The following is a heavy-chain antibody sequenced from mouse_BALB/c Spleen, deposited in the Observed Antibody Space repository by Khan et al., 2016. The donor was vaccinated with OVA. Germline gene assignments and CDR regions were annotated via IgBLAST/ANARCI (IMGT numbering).Heavy chain of an antibody. CDR3: ARHGTSSWFAY. CDR1: GYSFTTYY. Sequence: VRLQQSGPELMKPGASVKISCKASGYSFTTYYIHWVKQSHGKSLEWIGYIDPFNGSTTYKQKFKGKATLTVDKSSSTAYMHLSSLTSDDSAVYYCARHGTSSWFAYWGQGTLVTVSA. V-gene: IGHV1S135*01. J-gene: IGHJ3*01. D-gene: IGHD1-1*01. CDR2: IDPFNGST.